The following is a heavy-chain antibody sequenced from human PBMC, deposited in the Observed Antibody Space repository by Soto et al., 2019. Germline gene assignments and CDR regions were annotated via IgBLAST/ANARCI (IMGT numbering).Heavy chain of an antibody. CDR1: GGTFSSYA. CDR2: IIPIFGTA. CDR3: ARVLISGYSSSWYGSYFDY. V-gene: IGHV1-69*13. J-gene: IGHJ4*02. D-gene: IGHD6-13*01. Sequence: GASVKVSCKASGGTFSSYAISWVRQAPGQGLEWMGGIIPIFGTANYAQKFQGRVTITADESTSTAYMELSSLRSEDTAVYYCARVLISGYSSSWYGSYFDYWGQGTLVTVSS.